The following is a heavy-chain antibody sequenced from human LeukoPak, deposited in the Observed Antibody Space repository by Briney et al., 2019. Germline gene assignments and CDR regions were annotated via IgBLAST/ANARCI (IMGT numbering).Heavy chain of an antibody. CDR2: IYYSGST. CDR3: AREAGSFDY. Sequence: SETLSLTCTVSGGSISSYYWSWIRQPAGKRLEWIGYIYYSGSTNYNPSLKSRVTISVDTSKNQFSLKLSSVTAADTAVYYCAREAGSFDYWGQGTLVTVSS. CDR1: GGSISSYY. V-gene: IGHV4-59*01. D-gene: IGHD3-10*01. J-gene: IGHJ4*02.